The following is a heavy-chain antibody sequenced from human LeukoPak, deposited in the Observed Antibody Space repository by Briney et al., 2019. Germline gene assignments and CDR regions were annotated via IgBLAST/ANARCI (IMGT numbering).Heavy chain of an antibody. CDR3: ARESIAGHY. CDR2: IYYSGST. V-gene: IGHV4-39*07. D-gene: IGHD6-6*01. CDR1: GGSISSSSYY. Sequence: SETLSLTCTVSGGSISSSSYYWGWIRQPPGKGLEWIGSIYYSGSTYYNASLKSRVTISVDTSKNQFSLKLSSVTAADTAVYYCARESIAGHYWGQGTLVTVSS. J-gene: IGHJ4*02.